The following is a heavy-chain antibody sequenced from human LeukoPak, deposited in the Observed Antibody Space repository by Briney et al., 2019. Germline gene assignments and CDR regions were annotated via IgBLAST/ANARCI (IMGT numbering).Heavy chain of an antibody. CDR1: GDSLRDYY. CDR3: ARGRFGSPPGCFDS. D-gene: IGHD3-10*01. CDR2: IYYDANT. Sequence: SETLSLTCTVSGDSLRDYYWNWTRQTPEKGLEWIAYIYYDANTRSNPSRKSRVTLSVDTSRNQFSLNLTSVTAADSAVYFCARGRFGSPPGCFDSWGQGTLVTVSP. V-gene: IGHV4-59*01. J-gene: IGHJ5*01.